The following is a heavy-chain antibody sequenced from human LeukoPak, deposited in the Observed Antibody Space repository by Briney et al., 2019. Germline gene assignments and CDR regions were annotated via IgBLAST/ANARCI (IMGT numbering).Heavy chain of an antibody. CDR2: INHSGST. V-gene: IGHV4-34*01. CDR1: GGSFSGYY. D-gene: IGHD2-15*01. J-gene: IGHJ5*02. Sequence: SETLSLTCAVYGGSFSGYYWSWIRQLPGKWLEWIGEINHSGSTNYNPSLKSRVTISVDTSKNQFSLKLSSVTAADTAVYYCARRGSGVAPNWFDPWGQGTLVTVSS. CDR3: ARRGSGVAPNWFDP.